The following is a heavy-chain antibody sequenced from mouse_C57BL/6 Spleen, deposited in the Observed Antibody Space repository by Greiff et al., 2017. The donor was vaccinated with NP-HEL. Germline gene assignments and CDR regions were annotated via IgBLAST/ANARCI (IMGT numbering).Heavy chain of an antibody. CDR1: GYTFTSYW. CDR2: IYPSDSET. Sequence: VQLQQPGAELVRPGSSVKLSCKASGYTFTSYWMDWVKQRPGQGLEWIGNIYPSDSETHYNQKFKDKATLTVDKSSSTAYMQLSSLTSEDSAVYYCARGGFYYGSSFDYWGQGTTLTVSS. D-gene: IGHD1-1*01. J-gene: IGHJ2*01. V-gene: IGHV1-61*01. CDR3: ARGGFYYGSSFDY.